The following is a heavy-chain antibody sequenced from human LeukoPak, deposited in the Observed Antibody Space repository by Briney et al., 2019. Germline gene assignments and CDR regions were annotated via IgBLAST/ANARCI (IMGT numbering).Heavy chain of an antibody. D-gene: IGHD6-13*01. CDR3: AIDSYRLSIAAAGTSSGYYYMDV. CDR1: GGSISSSNW. Sequence: SETLSLTCAVSGGSISSSNWWSWVRQPPGKGLEWIGYIYYSGSTNYNPSLKSRVTISVDTSKNQFSLKLSSVTAADTAVYYCAIDSYRLSIAAAGTSSGYYYMDVWGKGTTVTISS. V-gene: IGHV4-4*02. CDR2: IYYSGST. J-gene: IGHJ6*03.